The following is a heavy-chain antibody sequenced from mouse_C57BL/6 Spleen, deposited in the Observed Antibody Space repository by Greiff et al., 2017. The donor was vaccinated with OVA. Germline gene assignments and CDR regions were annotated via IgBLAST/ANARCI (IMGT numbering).Heavy chain of an antibody. CDR2: IYPGSGST. CDR1: GYTFTSYW. Sequence: VKLMEPGAELVKPGASVKMSCKASGYTFTSYWITWVKQRPGQGLEWIGDIYPGSGSTNYNEKFKSKATLTVDTSSSTAYMQLSSLTSEDSAVYYCARGGDYAAYWGQGTLVTVSA. V-gene: IGHV1-55*01. J-gene: IGHJ3*01. D-gene: IGHD2-4*01. CDR3: ARGGDYAAY.